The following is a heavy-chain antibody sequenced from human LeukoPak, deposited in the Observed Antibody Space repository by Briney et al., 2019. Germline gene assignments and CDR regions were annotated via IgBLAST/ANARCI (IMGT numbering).Heavy chain of an antibody. J-gene: IGHJ4*02. Sequence: GESLKISRKGSGYSFSSYCIAWVRQMSGKGLEWMGIIYPGDADTRYSPSLQGQFIISADKSISTAYLQWSSPKASDTAIYYCARLGTRSLRAVPGTTEFDFWGQGTLVTVSS. CDR1: GYSFSSYC. V-gene: IGHV5-51*01. CDR3: ARLGTRSLRAVPGTTEFDF. CDR2: IYPGDADT. D-gene: IGHD6-19*01.